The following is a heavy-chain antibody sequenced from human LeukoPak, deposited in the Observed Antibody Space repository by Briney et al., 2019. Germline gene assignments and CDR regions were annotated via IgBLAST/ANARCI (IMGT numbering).Heavy chain of an antibody. CDR3: AKSGADRITMVRGVTYYYYYYMDV. Sequence: GGSLRLSCAASGFTFSSYAMSWVRQAPGKGLEWVSAISGSGGSTYYADSVKGRFTISRDNSKNTLYLQMNSLRAEDTAVYYCAKSGADRITMVRGVTYYYYYYMDVWGKGTTVTVSS. V-gene: IGHV3-23*01. CDR2: ISGSGGST. D-gene: IGHD3-10*01. CDR1: GFTFSSYA. J-gene: IGHJ6*03.